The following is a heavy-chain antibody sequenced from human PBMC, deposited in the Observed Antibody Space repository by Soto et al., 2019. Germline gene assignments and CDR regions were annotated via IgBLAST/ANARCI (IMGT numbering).Heavy chain of an antibody. J-gene: IGHJ3*02. CDR2: INAGNGNT. D-gene: IGHD4-17*01. CDR3: ARGGGDYGGDAFDI. V-gene: IGHV1-3*01. CDR1: GYTFTSYA. Sequence: ASVKVSCKASGYTFTSYAMHWVRQAPGQRLEWMGWINAGNGNTKYSQKFQGRVTITRDTSASTAYMELSSLRSEDTAVYYCARGGGDYGGDAFDIWGQGTMVTV.